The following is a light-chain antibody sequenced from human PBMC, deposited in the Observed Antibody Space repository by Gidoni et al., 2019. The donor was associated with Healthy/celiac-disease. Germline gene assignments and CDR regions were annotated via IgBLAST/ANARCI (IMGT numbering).Light chain of an antibody. Sequence: QSLLTQPPTAFGNAGQGVTISCSGSSSKIGSNYLYWYQHLPGTAPKLLIVTNVQQPSGVPDRFSGSKSGASASLAIGGLRSEDEADDYCAAWDDCLSGWVFGGGTKLTVL. J-gene: IGLJ3*02. CDR1: SSKIGSNY. V-gene: IGLV1-47*01. CDR3: AAWDDCLSGWV. CDR2: TNV.